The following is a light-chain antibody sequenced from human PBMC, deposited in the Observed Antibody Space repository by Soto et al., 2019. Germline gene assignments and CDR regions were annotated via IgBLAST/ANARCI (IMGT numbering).Light chain of an antibody. CDR3: QHYGSSPYT. Sequence: EIVLTQSPGTLSLSPGERATLSCRASQSVGSNYLAWYQQKPGQAPRLLIYGASNRATGIPDRFSGSGSGTDFTLTISRLEPDDFAVYYCQHYGSSPYTFGQRTKLEIK. J-gene: IGKJ2*01. V-gene: IGKV3-20*01. CDR1: QSVGSNY. CDR2: GAS.